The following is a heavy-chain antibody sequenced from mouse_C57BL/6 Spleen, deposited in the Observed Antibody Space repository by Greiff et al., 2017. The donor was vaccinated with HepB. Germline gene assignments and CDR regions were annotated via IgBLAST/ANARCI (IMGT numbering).Heavy chain of an antibody. D-gene: IGHD4-1*01. CDR2: IDPETGGT. CDR1: GYTFTDYE. CDR3: TRSLGIDV. J-gene: IGHJ1*03. Sequence: VQLQQSGAELVRPGASVTLSCKASGYTFTDYEMHWVKQTPVHGLEWIGAIDPETGGTAYNQKFKGKAILTADKSSSTAYMELRSLTSEDSAVYYCTRSLGIDVWGTGTTVTVSS. V-gene: IGHV1-15*01.